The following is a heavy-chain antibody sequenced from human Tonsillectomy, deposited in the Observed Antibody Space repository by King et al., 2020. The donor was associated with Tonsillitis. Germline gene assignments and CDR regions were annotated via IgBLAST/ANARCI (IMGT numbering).Heavy chain of an antibody. D-gene: IGHD6-13*01. CDR2: ISSSGSTI. V-gene: IGHV3-11*01. Sequence: VQLVESGEHLVKPGGSLRLSCAASGFTFSDYYMSWIRQAPGKGLKWVSYISSSGSTIYYADSVKGRFTISRDNAKNSLYLQMNSLRAEDTAVYYCARRRAAGTPVPTFGMDVWGQGTTVTVSS. J-gene: IGHJ6*02. CDR1: GFTFSDYY. CDR3: ARRRAAGTPVPTFGMDV.